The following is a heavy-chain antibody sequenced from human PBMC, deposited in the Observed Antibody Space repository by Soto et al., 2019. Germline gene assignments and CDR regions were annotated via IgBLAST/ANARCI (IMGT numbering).Heavy chain of an antibody. J-gene: IGHJ3*02. CDR2: MNPNSGNT. V-gene: IGHV1-8*01. Sequence: GASVKVSCKASGYTFTSYDINWVRQATGQGLEWMGWMNPNSGNTGYAQKFQGRVTMTRNTSISTAYMELSSLRSEDTAVYYCARGPVTAAAATSYAFDIWGQGTMVTVSS. D-gene: IGHD6-13*01. CDR3: ARGPVTAAAATSYAFDI. CDR1: GYTFTSYD.